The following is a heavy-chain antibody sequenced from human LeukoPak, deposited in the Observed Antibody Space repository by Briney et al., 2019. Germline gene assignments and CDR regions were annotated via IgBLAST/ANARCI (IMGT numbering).Heavy chain of an antibody. J-gene: IGHJ4*02. D-gene: IGHD6-13*01. CDR1: GGSISSNHW. CDR3: ARVTGYVMEDYFDY. CDR2: IFHSGST. Sequence: SETLSLTCAVSGGSISSNHWWSWVRQPPGKGLEWIGEIFHSGSTNYNPSLKSRVTISVDKSKNHLSLNLTSVTAADTAIYYCARVTGYVMEDYFDYWGQGTLVTVSS. V-gene: IGHV4-4*02.